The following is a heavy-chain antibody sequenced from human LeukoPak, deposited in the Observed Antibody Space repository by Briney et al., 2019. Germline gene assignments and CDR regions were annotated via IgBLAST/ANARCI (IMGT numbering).Heavy chain of an antibody. D-gene: IGHD3-22*01. CDR3: AKVGIYYYDSSGYCDY. CDR2: ISGSGGST. V-gene: IGHV3-23*01. J-gene: IGHJ4*02. CDR1: GFTFSSYA. Sequence: GGSLRLSCAASGFTFSSYAMSWVRQAPGKGLEWVSAISGSGGSTYYADSVKGRFTISRDNSKNTLYLQMNSLRAEDTAVYYCAKVGIYYYDSSGYCDYWGQGTLVTVSS.